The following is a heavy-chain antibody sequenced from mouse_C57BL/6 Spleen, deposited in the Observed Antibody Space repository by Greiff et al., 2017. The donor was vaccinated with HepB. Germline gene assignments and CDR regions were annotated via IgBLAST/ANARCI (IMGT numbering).Heavy chain of an antibody. CDR2: INPSNGGT. CDR3: ARSLTGDWYFDV. Sequence: QVQLQQPGTELVKPGASVKLSCKASGYTFTSYWMHWVKQRPGQGLEWIGNINPSNGGTKYNEKFKSKATLTVDKSSSTAYMQLSSLTSEDSAVYYCARSLTGDWYFDVWGTGTTVTVSS. D-gene: IGHD4-1*01. CDR1: GYTFTSYW. V-gene: IGHV1-53*01. J-gene: IGHJ1*03.